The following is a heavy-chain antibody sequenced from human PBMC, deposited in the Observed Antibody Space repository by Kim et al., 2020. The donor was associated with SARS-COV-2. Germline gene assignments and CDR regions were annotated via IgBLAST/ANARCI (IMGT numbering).Heavy chain of an antibody. Sequence: VKRRFTVSRDNYKNTLYLKMNSLRAEDTAVYYCSRDGGIAVAGTYYFDYWGQGTLVTVSS. CDR3: SRDGGIAVAGTYYFDY. V-gene: IGHV3-30*07. D-gene: IGHD6-19*01. J-gene: IGHJ4*02.